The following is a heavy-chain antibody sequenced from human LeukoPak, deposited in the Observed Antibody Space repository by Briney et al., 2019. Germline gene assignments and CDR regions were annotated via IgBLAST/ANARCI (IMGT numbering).Heavy chain of an antibody. CDR2: ISSSGSTI. CDR1: GFTFSDYY. V-gene: IGHV3-11*01. CDR3: ARSGTPSSLDLFFDY. D-gene: IGHD1-1*01. J-gene: IGHJ4*02. Sequence: PGGSLRLSCAASGFTFSDYYMSWIRQAPGKGLEWVSYISSSGSTIYYADSVKGRFTISRDISKNTLDLHMNNLRAEDAALYYCARSGTPSSLDLFFDYWGPGTLVTVSS.